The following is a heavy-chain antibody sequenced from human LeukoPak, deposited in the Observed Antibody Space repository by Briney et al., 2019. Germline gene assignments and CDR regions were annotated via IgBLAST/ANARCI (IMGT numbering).Heavy chain of an antibody. CDR3: ARDGSGYYDTSGYRN. CDR2: IYTSGST. CDR1: GGSISSGSYY. V-gene: IGHV4-61*02. J-gene: IGHJ4*02. D-gene: IGHD3-22*01. Sequence: SQTLSLTCTVSGGSISSGSYYWSWIRQPAGKGLERIGRIYTSGSTNYNPSLKSRVTISLDTSKNQFSLKLSSVTAADTAVYYCARDGSGYYDTSGYRNWGQGTLVTVSS.